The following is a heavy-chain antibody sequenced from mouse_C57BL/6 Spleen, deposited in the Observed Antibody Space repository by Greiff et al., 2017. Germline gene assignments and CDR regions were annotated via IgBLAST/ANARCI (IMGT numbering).Heavy chain of an antibody. CDR1: GFSFNTYA. Sequence: EVLLVESGGGLVQPKGSLKLSCAASGFSFNTYAMNWVRQAPGKGLEWVARIRSKSNNYATYYADSVKDRFTISRDDSESMLYLQMNNLKTGDTAMYYCVRHGATGTGWYFDVWGTGTTVTVAS. D-gene: IGHD4-1*02. CDR3: VRHGATGTGWYFDV. J-gene: IGHJ1*03. V-gene: IGHV10-1*01. CDR2: IRSKSNNYAT.